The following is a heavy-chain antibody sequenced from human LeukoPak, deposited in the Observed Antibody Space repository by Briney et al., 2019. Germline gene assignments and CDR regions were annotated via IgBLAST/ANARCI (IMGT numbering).Heavy chain of an antibody. D-gene: IGHD3-3*01. CDR3: ARGFTIIRVVNDAFDI. CDR1: GFTFSDYW. J-gene: IGHJ3*02. Sequence: PGGSLRLSCAASGFTFSDYWMHWVRQAPGKGLVWVSRIDSDGSSTSNANSVKGRFTISRDNAKNTVYLQMNSLRAEDTAVYYCARGFTIIRVVNDAFDIWGQGTMVTVSS. CDR2: IDSDGSST. V-gene: IGHV3-74*01.